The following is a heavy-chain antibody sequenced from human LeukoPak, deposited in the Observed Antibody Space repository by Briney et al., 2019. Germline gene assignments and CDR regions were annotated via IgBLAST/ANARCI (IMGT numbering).Heavy chain of an antibody. D-gene: IGHD4-17*01. CDR2: INPNSGGT. CDR1: GYTFTGYY. J-gene: IGHJ4*02. Sequence: ASVKVSCKASGYTFTGYYMHWVRQAPGQGLEWMGWINPNSGGTNYAQKFQGRVTMTRDTSISTAYMELSRLRSDDTAVYYCARTRGYGDFYFDYWGQGTLVTVAS. CDR3: ARTRGYGDFYFDY. V-gene: IGHV1-2*02.